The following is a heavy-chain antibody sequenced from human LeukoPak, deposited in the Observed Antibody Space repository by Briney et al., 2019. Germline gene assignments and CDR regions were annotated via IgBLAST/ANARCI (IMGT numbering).Heavy chain of an antibody. Sequence: IFYPEFVKGRFTISRDNPKKSLYLQMNALKYEDTAIYYCARDHDWAFDLWGQGTLVSVSS. D-gene: IGHD3-9*01. CDR3: ARDHDWAFDL. CDR2: I. J-gene: IGHJ4*02. V-gene: IGHV3-48*02.